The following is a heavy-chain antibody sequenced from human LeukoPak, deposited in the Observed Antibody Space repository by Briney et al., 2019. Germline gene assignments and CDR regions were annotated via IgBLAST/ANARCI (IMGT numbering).Heavy chain of an antibody. CDR2: ISAYNGNT. D-gene: IGHD6-13*01. CDR3: ARDGYSSSWARNGMDV. CDR1: GYTFTSYG. V-gene: IGHV1-18*01. J-gene: IGHJ6*02. Sequence: ASVRVSCKASGYTFTSYGISWVRQAPGQGLEWMGWISAYNGNTNYAQKLQGRVTMTTDTSTSTAYMELRSLRSDDTAVYYCARDGYSSSWARNGMDVWGQGTTVTVSS.